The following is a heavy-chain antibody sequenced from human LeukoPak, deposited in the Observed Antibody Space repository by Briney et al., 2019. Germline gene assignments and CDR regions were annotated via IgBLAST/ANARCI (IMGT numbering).Heavy chain of an antibody. Sequence: GGSLRLSCAASGFTFSSFGMHWVRQAPGKGLEWVSTISGSGGSTYYADSVKGRFTVSRDSSKNTLYLQMNSLRAEDTAVYYCATSHGSQLPYDAFDIWGQGTMVTVSS. CDR1: GFTFSSFG. CDR2: ISGSGGST. D-gene: IGHD1-26*01. V-gene: IGHV3-23*01. CDR3: ATSHGSQLPYDAFDI. J-gene: IGHJ3*02.